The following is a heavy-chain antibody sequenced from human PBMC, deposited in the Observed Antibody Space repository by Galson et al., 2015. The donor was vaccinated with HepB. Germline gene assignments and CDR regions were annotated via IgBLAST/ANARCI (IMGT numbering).Heavy chain of an antibody. CDR1: GDSVSSHSAA. CDR3: ARGRLVGGAYDWYFDL. CDR2: TYYRSKWYN. V-gene: IGHV6-1*01. J-gene: IGHJ2*01. D-gene: IGHD1-26*01. Sequence: CAISGDSVSSHSAAWNWIRQSPSRGLEWLGRTYYRSKWYNDYAVSVKSRITINPDTSKNQFSLQLNSVTPEDTAVYYCARGRLVGGAYDWYFDLWGRGTLVTVSS.